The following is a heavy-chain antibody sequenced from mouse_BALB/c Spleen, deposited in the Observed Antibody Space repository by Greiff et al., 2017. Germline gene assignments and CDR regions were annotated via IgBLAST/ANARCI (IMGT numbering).Heavy chain of an antibody. D-gene: IGHD2-10*02. V-gene: IGHV1S29*02. CDR3: AGYGNYGAY. J-gene: IGHJ3*01. Sequence: EVKLVESGPELVKPGASVKISCKASGYTFTDYNMHWVKQSHGKSLEWIGYIYPYNGGTGYNQKFKSKATLTVDNSSSTAYMELRSLTSEDSAVYYCAGYGNYGAYWGQGTLVTVSA. CDR1: GYTFTDYN. CDR2: IYPYNGGT.